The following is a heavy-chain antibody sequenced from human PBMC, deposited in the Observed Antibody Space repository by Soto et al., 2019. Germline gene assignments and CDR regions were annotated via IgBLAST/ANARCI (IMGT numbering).Heavy chain of an antibody. CDR2: INPNSGVT. CDR1: GYTFTGYY. Sequence: GASVKVSCKASGYTFTGYYMHWVRQAPGQGLEWMGWINPNSGVTDYAQKFQGRVTMTRDRSISTAYMELSRLRSDDTAVYYCARRGITPAAFYFDYWGQGTLVTVSS. J-gene: IGHJ4*02. D-gene: IGHD2-2*01. CDR3: ARRGITPAAFYFDY. V-gene: IGHV1-2*02.